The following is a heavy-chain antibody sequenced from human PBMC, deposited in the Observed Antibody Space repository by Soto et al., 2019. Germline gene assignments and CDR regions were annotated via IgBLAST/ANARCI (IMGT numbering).Heavy chain of an antibody. Sequence: GGSLRLSCAASGFTFSSYSMNWVRQAPGKGLEWVSSISSSSSYIYYADSVKGRFTISRDNAKNSLYLQMNSLRAEDTAVYYCAREAVALGGFDAFDIWGQGTMVTVSS. V-gene: IGHV3-21*01. CDR3: AREAVALGGFDAFDI. J-gene: IGHJ3*02. D-gene: IGHD6-19*01. CDR2: ISSSSSYI. CDR1: GFTFSSYS.